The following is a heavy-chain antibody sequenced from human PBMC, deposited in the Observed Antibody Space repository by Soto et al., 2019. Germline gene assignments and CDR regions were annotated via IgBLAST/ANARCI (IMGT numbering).Heavy chain of an antibody. CDR2: FDPEDGET. J-gene: IGHJ3*02. Sequence: QVQLVQSGAEVKKPGASVKVSCKVSGYTLTELSMHWVRQAPGKGLEWMGGFDPEDGETIYAQKFQGRVTMTEDTSTDKAYMELSSLRSEDTAVYYCARGGPRMVRGVIITNHGNAFDIWGQGTMVTVSS. CDR3: ARGGPRMVRGVIITNHGNAFDI. CDR1: GYTLTELS. D-gene: IGHD3-10*01. V-gene: IGHV1-24*01.